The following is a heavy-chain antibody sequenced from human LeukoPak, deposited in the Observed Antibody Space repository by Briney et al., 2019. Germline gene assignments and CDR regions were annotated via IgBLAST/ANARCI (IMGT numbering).Heavy chain of an antibody. CDR3: AKDPILWFGEVAPDYYYGMDV. V-gene: IGHV3-30*18. CDR1: GLIFSNYG. J-gene: IGHJ6*02. D-gene: IGHD3-10*01. Sequence: PGGSLRLSCVASGLIFSNYGMHWVRQAPGKGLEWVAVISYDGSNKYYADSVKGRFTISRDNSKNTLYLQMNSLRAEDTAVYYCAKDPILWFGEVAPDYYYGMDVWGQGTTVTVSS. CDR2: ISYDGSNK.